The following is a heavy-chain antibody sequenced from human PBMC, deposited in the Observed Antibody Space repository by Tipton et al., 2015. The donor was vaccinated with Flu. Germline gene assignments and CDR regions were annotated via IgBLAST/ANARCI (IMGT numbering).Heavy chain of an antibody. CDR2: IYPAGGGI. CDR1: GYTFTSYN. Sequence: QLVQSGAEVKKPGASVKVSCKASGYTFTSYNMHWVRQAPGQGLEWMGIIYPAGGGISYAQKFQGRVIMTRDRSTGTVHMELGSLRSDDTAMYYCARDKGGGTYTFDVWGQGTMVTVSS. D-gene: IGHD1-1*01. J-gene: IGHJ3*01. V-gene: IGHV1-46*01. CDR3: ARDKGGGTYTFDV.